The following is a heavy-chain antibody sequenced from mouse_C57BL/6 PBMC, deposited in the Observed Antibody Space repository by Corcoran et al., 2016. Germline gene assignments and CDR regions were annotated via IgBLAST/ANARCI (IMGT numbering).Heavy chain of an antibody. V-gene: IGHV1-76*01. CDR1: GYTFTDYY. Sequence: QVQLKQSGAELVRPGASVKLSCKASGYTFTDYYINWVKQRPGQGLEWIGQIYPGDGDTNYNGKFKGKATLTADKSSSTAYMQLSSLTSEDSAVYFCARGYYGSPYYFDYWGQGTTLTVSS. CDR3: ARGYYGSPYYFDY. J-gene: IGHJ2*01. D-gene: IGHD1-1*01. CDR2: IYPGDGDT.